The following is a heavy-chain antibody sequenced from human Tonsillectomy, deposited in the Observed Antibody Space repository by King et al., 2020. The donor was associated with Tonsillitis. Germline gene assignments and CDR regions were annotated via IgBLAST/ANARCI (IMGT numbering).Heavy chain of an antibody. CDR3: ARDVGFRFLEWLLNY. V-gene: IGHV3-33*08. Sequence: QLVQSGGGVVQPGRSLRLSCAASGFTFSTYGMHWVRQAPGKGLEWVAGIWYDGSNEYYADSVRGRFTISRDNSNNTLYLQMNSLRAEDTAVYYCARDVGFRFLEWLLNYWGQGTLVTVSS. CDR1: GFTFSTYG. CDR2: IWYDGSNE. D-gene: IGHD3-3*01. J-gene: IGHJ4*02.